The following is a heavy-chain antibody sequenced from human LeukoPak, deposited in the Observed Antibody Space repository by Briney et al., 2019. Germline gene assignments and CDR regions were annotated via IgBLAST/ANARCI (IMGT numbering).Heavy chain of an antibody. CDR1: GFTFSSYW. D-gene: IGHD3-22*01. J-gene: IGHJ4*02. V-gene: IGHV3-74*01. Sequence: GGSLRLSCAASGFTFSSYWMHWVRQAPGKGLVWVSRINSDGSSTTYADSVKGRFIISRDNAKNTLHLQMNSLRAEDTAVYYCARVGRSDYYDSSGYYHDYYHFDYWGQGTLVTVSS. CDR3: ARVGRSDYYDSSGYYHDYYHFDY. CDR2: INSDGSST.